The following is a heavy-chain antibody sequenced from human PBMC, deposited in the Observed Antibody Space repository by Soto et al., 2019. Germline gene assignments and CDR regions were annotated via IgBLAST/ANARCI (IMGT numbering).Heavy chain of an antibody. Sequence: ASVKVSCKASGYTFTGYYMHWVRQAPGQGLEWMRWISAYNGNTNYAQKLQGRVTMTTDTSTSTAYMELRSLRSDDTAVYYCARDPYYYDSSGYYLPNAPDYFDYWGQGTLVTVSS. D-gene: IGHD3-22*01. CDR3: ARDPYYYDSSGYYLPNAPDYFDY. J-gene: IGHJ4*02. CDR1: GYTFTGYY. CDR2: ISAYNGNT. V-gene: IGHV1-18*04.